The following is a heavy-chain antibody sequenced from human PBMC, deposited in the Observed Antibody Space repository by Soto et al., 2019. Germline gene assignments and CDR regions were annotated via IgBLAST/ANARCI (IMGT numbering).Heavy chain of an antibody. CDR1: GGTLNSYT. D-gene: IGHD6-13*01. CDR2: IIPVLGVA. Sequence: QVQLVQSGAEVKKPGSSVKVSCKASGGTLNSYTINWVRQAPGHGPEWLGRIIPVLGVANYAQTFQGRVTITADKSPSTVYMDLTSLTSEDTAVYYCARSSVAAAGTLGNWGPGTLVTVSS. CDR3: ARSSVAAAGTLGN. J-gene: IGHJ4*02. V-gene: IGHV1-69*02.